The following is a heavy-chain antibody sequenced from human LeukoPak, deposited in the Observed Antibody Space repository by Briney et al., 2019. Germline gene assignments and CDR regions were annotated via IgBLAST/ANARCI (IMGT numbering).Heavy chain of an antibody. CDR3: ARGNDYVWGSYRYGPERDYYYGMDV. CDR1: GGSISSYY. CDR2: IYYSGST. Sequence: PSETLSLTCTVSGGSISSYYWSWIRQPPGKGLEWIGYIYYSGSTSYNPSLKSRVTISVDTSKNQFSLKLSSVTAADTAVYYCARGNDYVWGSYRYGPERDYYYGMDVWGQGTTVTVSS. J-gene: IGHJ6*02. V-gene: IGHV4-59*01. D-gene: IGHD3-16*02.